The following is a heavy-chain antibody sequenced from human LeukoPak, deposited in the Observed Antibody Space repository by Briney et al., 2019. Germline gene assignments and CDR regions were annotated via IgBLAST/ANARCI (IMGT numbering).Heavy chain of an antibody. CDR1: GGTFSSYA. CDR2: IIPIFGTA. V-gene: IGHV1-69*06. CDR3: AVGGITFYDTSGYFY. J-gene: IGHJ4*02. D-gene: IGHD3-22*01. Sequence: SVKVSCKASGGTFSSYAISWVRQAPGQGLEWMGGIIPIFGTANCAQKFQGRVTITADKSTSTAYMELTSLRSDDTAVYYCAVGGITFYDTSGYFYWGQGTLVTVSS.